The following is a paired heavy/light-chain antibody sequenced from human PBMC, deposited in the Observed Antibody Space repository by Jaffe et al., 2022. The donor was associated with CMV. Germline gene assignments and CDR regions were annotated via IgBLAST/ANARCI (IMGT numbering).Heavy chain of an antibody. V-gene: IGHV3-9*01. CDR3: AKPMRAWSKSSGFDD. CDR1: GFSFDDYA. D-gene: IGHD1-1*01. Sequence: EVQLVESGGNLVQPGRSLRLSCAASGFSFDDYAMHWVRQPPGKGLEWVSGIIWNSGIIRYADSVKGRFTISRDNAKNSLYLQMNSLRPDDTALYYCAKPMRAWSKSSGFDDWGQGTLVTVST. J-gene: IGHJ4*02. CDR2: IIWNSGII.
Light chain of an antibody. CDR2: DVN. J-gene: IGLJ3*02. Sequence: QSALTQPASVSGSPGQSITISCTGTSSDIGSYNYVSWYQQHPGKAPKLMISDVNNRPSGVSNRFSGSKSGNTASLTISGLQAEDEADYYCSSDTSNNIRVFGGGTKLTVL. CDR1: SSDIGSYNY. V-gene: IGLV2-14*03. CDR3: SSDTSNNIRV.